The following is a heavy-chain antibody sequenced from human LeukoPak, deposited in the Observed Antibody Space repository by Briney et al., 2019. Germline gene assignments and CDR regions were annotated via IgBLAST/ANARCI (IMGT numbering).Heavy chain of an antibody. CDR1: GFTFSSYE. D-gene: IGHD2-2*01. Sequence: GGTLRLSCAASGFTFSSYEMNWVRQAPGKGLEWVSYISSSGSTIYYADSVKGRFTISRDNAKNSLYLQMNSLRAEDTAVYYCARVTLYCSSTSCRDYWGQGTLVTVSS. CDR3: ARVTLYCSSTSCRDY. V-gene: IGHV3-48*03. CDR2: ISSSGSTI. J-gene: IGHJ4*02.